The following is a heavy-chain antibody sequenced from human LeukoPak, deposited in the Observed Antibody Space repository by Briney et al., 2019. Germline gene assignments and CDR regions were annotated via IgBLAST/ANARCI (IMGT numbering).Heavy chain of an antibody. CDR1: GYTFTSYY. V-gene: IGHV1-46*01. CDR3: AREIFAYYDSSGYYLPFDP. D-gene: IGHD3-22*01. CDR2: INPSGGST. Sequence: GASVKVSCKASGYTFTSYYMHWVRQAPGQGLEWMGIINPSGGSTSYAQKFQGRVTMTRDTSTSTVYMELSSLRSEGTAVYYCAREIFAYYDSSGYYLPFDPWGQGTLVTVSS. J-gene: IGHJ5*02.